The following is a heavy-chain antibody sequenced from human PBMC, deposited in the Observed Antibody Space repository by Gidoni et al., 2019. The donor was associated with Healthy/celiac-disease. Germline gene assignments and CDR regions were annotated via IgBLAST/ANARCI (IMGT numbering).Heavy chain of an antibody. CDR1: GFTFRSYW. D-gene: IGHD4-17*01. V-gene: IGHV3-7*01. J-gene: IGHJ6*02. CDR2: IKQDGSEK. Sequence: EVQLVESGGGLVQPGGSLRLSCAASGFTFRSYWMSWVRQAPGKGLEWVGNIKQDGSEKYYVDSVKGRFTISRDNAKNSLYLQMNSLRAEDTAVYYCAAPRYGDYEYYYYGMDVWGQGTTVTVSS. CDR3: AAPRYGDYEYYYYGMDV.